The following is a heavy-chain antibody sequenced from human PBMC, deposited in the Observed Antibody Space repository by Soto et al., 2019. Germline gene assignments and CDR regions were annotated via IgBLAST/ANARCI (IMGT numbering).Heavy chain of an antibody. V-gene: IGHV3-7*01. CDR3: AREHTYCRSTSCYIVYFDY. CDR2: IKQDGSEK. D-gene: IGHD2-2*02. Sequence: EVQLVESGGGLVQPGGSLRLSCAASGFTFSSYWMSWVRQAPGKGLEWVANIKQDGSEKYYVDSVKGRFTISRDNAKNSLYLQMNSLRAEDTAVDYCAREHTYCRSTSCYIVYFDYWGQGTLVTVSS. CDR1: GFTFSSYW. J-gene: IGHJ4*02.